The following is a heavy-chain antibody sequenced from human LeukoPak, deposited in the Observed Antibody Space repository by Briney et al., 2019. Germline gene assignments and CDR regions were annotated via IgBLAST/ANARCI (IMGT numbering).Heavy chain of an antibody. CDR3: ARSVGGEKDY. D-gene: IGHD2-21*01. CDR2: IYYSGST. V-gene: IGHV4-59*01. Sequence: SETLSLTCTVSGGSISSYYWSWIRQPPGKGLEWIGYIYYSGSTNYNPSLKSRVTISVDTSKNHFSLKVSSVTAADTAVYYCARSVGGEKDYWGRGTLVTVSS. CDR1: GGSISSYY. J-gene: IGHJ4*02.